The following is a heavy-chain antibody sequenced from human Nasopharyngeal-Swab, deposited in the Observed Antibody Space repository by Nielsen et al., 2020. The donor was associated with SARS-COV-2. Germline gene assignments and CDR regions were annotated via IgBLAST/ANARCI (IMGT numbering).Heavy chain of an antibody. CDR2: IVPIFGTA. V-gene: IGHV1-69*13. CDR1: GGTFNDFA. D-gene: IGHD6-25*01. Sequence: SVKVSCKASGGTFNDFAVSWVRQAPGQGLEWVGGIVPIFGTASHAQKFQDRVTITADDSVSTAYMELSSLRSEDTAVYYCATQPRAYTSDFDYGLDAWGLGTTVTVSS. CDR3: ATQPRAYTSDFDYGLDA. J-gene: IGHJ6*02.